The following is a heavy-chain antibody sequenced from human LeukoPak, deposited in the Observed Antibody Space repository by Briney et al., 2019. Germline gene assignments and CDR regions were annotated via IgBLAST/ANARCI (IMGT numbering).Heavy chain of an antibody. CDR2: INSDGSST. D-gene: IGHD3-3*01. Sequence: GGSLRLSCAASGFTFSSYWTHWVRQAPGKGLVWVSRINSDGSSTSYADSVKGRFTISRDNAKNTLYLQMNSLRAEDTAVYYCARGGRITIFGVVINNWFDPWGQGTLVTVSS. CDR3: ARGGRITIFGVVINNWFDP. J-gene: IGHJ5*02. V-gene: IGHV3-74*01. CDR1: GFTFSSYW.